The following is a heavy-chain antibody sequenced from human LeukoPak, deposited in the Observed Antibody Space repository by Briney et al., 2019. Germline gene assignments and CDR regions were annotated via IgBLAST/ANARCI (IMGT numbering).Heavy chain of an antibody. Sequence: PSETLSLTCTVSGDSISSSSFYWAWIRQPPGQGLEYIVSVFYSGSTYYNPSLRSRVTFSVDTSKNQFSLKLTSVTAADTAVYYCARLDKRVHNTFDIWGQGTMVTVSS. D-gene: IGHD3-9*01. CDR1: GDSISSSSFY. CDR3: ARLDKRVHNTFDI. V-gene: IGHV4-39*01. J-gene: IGHJ3*02. CDR2: VFYSGST.